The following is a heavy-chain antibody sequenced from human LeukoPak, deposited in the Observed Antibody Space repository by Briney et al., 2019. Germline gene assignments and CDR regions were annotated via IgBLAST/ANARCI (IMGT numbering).Heavy chain of an antibody. Sequence: GSSVKVSCKASGGTFSSYAISWVRQAPGQGLEWKGRIIPIFGTANYAQKFQGRVTITTDESTSTAYMELSSLRSEDTAVYYCARDDYDYVWGSHFYFDYWGQGTLVTVSS. CDR1: GGTFSSYA. CDR3: ARDDYDYVWGSHFYFDY. D-gene: IGHD3-16*01. V-gene: IGHV1-69*05. CDR2: IIPIFGTA. J-gene: IGHJ4*02.